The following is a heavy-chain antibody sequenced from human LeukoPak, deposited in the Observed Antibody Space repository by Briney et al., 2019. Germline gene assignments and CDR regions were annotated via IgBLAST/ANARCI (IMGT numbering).Heavy chain of an antibody. CDR2: INHNSGYT. Sequence: ASVKVSCKSSVYIFTSYDFSWVRQPAGKGPEWVGWINHNSGYTGYAQNFQGRVTITRSSSENTAFMELSSLRSEDTAVYYCARSSGWTHFDYWGQGTLVNVSS. J-gene: IGHJ4*02. CDR3: ARSSGWTHFDY. V-gene: IGHV1-8*01. D-gene: IGHD6-19*01. CDR1: VYIFTSYD.